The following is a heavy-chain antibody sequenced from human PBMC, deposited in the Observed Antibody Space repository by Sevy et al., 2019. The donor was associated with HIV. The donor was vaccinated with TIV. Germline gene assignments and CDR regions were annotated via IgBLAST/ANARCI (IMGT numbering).Heavy chain of an antibody. D-gene: IGHD6-6*01. J-gene: IGHJ4*02. CDR3: ANGISARLDY. V-gene: IGHV4-59*01. Sequence: SETLSLTCTVSGDSTSGYYWSWIRQPPGKGLEWIGYFYYSGRTNYSPSLKSRATISVDTSKNQISLTLTSVTAADTAIYYCANGISARLDYWGQGTLVTVSS. CDR1: GDSTSGYY. CDR2: FYYSGRT.